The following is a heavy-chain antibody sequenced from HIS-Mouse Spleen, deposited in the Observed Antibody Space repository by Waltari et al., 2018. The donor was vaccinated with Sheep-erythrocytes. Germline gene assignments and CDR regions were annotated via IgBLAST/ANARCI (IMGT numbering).Heavy chain of an antibody. CDR1: GYTFTSYG. V-gene: IGHV1-18*01. D-gene: IGHD4-17*01. J-gene: IGHJ4*02. Sequence: QVQLVQSGAEVKKPGASVKVSCKASGYTFTSYGISWVRQAPGQGLEWMGWISAYNGNTNYAQKLQGRVTMTTDTSTSTAYMELRSLRSDDTAVYYCARVDYGDYGLGWWVVTHVDYWGQGTLVTVSS. CDR2: ISAYNGNT. CDR3: ARVDYGDYGLGWWVVTHVDY.